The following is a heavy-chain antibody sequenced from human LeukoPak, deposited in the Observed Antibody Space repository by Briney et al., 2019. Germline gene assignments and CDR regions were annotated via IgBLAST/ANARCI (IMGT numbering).Heavy chain of an antibody. Sequence: GGSLRLSCAASGFTFSSYWMSWVRQAPGKGLEWVPFISSSSSYIYYADSVKGRFTISRDNAKNSLYLQMNGLRAEDTAVYYCARDLRSSGYYAFDYWGQGTLVTVSS. J-gene: IGHJ4*02. D-gene: IGHD3-22*01. CDR3: ARDLRSSGYYAFDY. V-gene: IGHV3-21*01. CDR2: ISSSSSYI. CDR1: GFTFSSYW.